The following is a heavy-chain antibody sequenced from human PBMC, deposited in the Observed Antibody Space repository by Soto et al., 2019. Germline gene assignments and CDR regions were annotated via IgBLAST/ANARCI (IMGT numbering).Heavy chain of an antibody. CDR2: IYWDADK. CDR3: AHRKYDFWSGHSEAFDI. V-gene: IGHV2-5*02. D-gene: IGHD3-3*01. J-gene: IGHJ3*02. CDR1: GFSLSTSGVG. Sequence: VSGPPLVNPTQTLTLTCTFSGFSLSTSGVGVGWIRQPPGKALEWLALIYWDADKRYSPSLKSRLSITRDTSKNQVVLTMTNMDPVDTATYYCAHRKYDFWSGHSEAFDIWGQGTMVTVSS.